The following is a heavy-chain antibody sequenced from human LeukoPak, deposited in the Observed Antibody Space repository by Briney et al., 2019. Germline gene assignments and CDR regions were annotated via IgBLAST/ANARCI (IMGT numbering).Heavy chain of an antibody. V-gene: IGHV3-30*14. CDR3: ASPGRYYYGSGSYYTFDY. CDR1: GFTFRNYM. Sequence: GGSLRLSCAASGFTFRNYMTHWVRQAPGKGLDWVAVILEDGTIQHYADSVKGRFTISRDNAKNTLYLQMNSLRAEDTAVYYCASPGRYYYGSGSYYTFDYWGQGTLVTVSS. D-gene: IGHD3-10*01. J-gene: IGHJ4*02. CDR2: ILEDGTIQ.